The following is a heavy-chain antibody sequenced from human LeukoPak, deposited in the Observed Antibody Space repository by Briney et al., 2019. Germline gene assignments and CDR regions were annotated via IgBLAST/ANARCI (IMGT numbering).Heavy chain of an antibody. CDR3: ARVRGLNYYGSGSYYRSGYFDY. Sequence: SETLSLTCAVYGRSFSGYYWSWIRQPPGKGLEWVGEINHSGSTNYNPSLKSRVTISVDTSKNQFSLKLSSVTAADTAVYYCARVRGLNYYGSGSYYRSGYFDYWGQGTLVTVSS. D-gene: IGHD3-10*01. CDR1: GRSFSGYY. CDR2: INHSGST. J-gene: IGHJ4*02. V-gene: IGHV4-34*01.